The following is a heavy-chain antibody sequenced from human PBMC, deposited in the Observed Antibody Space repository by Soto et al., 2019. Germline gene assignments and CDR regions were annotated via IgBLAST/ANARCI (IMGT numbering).Heavy chain of an antibody. Sequence: GGSLRLSCAVSGFKFSNSGMSWVRQAPGKGLEWVSGISASGGSTYYADSVKGRFTISRDNSNSKNTLYLQMNSLRAEDTAVYYCAKGGSTDAWGQGTLVTVSS. CDR3: AKGGSTDA. V-gene: IGHV3-23*01. CDR1: GFKFSNSG. D-gene: IGHD1-26*01. J-gene: IGHJ5*02. CDR2: ISASGGST.